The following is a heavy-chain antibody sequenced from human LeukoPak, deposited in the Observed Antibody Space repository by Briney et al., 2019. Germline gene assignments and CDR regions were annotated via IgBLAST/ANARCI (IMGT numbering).Heavy chain of an antibody. CDR1: GFTFSNYW. D-gene: IGHD3-10*01. CDR2: INRDGSTT. Sequence: GGSLRLSCAASGFTFSNYWVHWVRRAPGKGLVWVSRINRDGSTTKYADSVKGRFTISRDNAKNTLNLQMNSLRAEDTAVYYCARDKKSGESSEIDYWGQGTLVTVSS. V-gene: IGHV3-74*03. J-gene: IGHJ4*02. CDR3: ARDKKSGESSEIDY.